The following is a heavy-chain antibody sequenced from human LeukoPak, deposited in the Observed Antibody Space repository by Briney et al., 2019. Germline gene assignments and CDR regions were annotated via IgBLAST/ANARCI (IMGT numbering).Heavy chain of an antibody. CDR1: GGSISSSSYY. D-gene: IGHD6-19*01. Sequence: SETLSLTCTVSGGSISSSSYYWGWIRQPPGKGLEWIGSIYYSGSTYYNPSLKSRVTISVDTSKNQFSLKLSSVTAADTAVYYCARAGSSGWACWFDPWGQGTLVTVSS. CDR2: IYYSGST. V-gene: IGHV4-39*01. J-gene: IGHJ5*02. CDR3: ARAGSSGWACWFDP.